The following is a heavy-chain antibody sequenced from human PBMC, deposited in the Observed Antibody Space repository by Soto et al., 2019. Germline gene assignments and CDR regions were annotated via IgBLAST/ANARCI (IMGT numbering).Heavy chain of an antibody. J-gene: IGHJ2*01. D-gene: IGHD1-1*01. V-gene: IGHV4-59*01. CDR1: GGSISSYY. Sequence: SETLSLTCIVSGGSISSYYWSWFRQPPGKVLECIGYIYYSGSTNYNPSLKSRVTISVDTSKNQFSLKLSSVTAADTAVYYCARAADADNHWYFDLWGRGTLVTVSS. CDR2: IYYSGST. CDR3: ARAADADNHWYFDL.